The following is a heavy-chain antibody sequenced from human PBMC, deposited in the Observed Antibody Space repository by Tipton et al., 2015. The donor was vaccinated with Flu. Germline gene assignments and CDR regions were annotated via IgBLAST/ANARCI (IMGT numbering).Heavy chain of an antibody. Sequence: TLSLTCTVSGGSISGYYWSWIRQPPGKGLEWIAYIYYSGSTNYNPSLKSRVTISVDMSKNQFSLKLNSVTAADTAVYYCARSPGYYFDYCVQGTLVTVSS. CDR1: GGSISGYY. CDR3: ARSPGYYFDY. CDR2: IYYSGST. J-gene: IGHJ4*02. V-gene: IGHV4-59*01.